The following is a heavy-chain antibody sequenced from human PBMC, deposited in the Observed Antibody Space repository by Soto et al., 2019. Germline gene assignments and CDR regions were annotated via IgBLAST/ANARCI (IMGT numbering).Heavy chain of an antibody. J-gene: IGHJ5*02. D-gene: IGHD3-22*01. CDR1: GYTLTELS. CDR2: FDPEDGET. CDR3: ATDRPYYYDSSGYYYRNWFDP. V-gene: IGHV1-24*01. Sequence: ASVKVSCKVPGYTLTELSMHWVRQAPGKGLEWMGGFDPEDGETIYAQKFQGRVTMTEDTSTDTAYMELSSLRSEDTAVYYCATDRPYYYDSSGYYYRNWFDPWGQGTLVTVSS.